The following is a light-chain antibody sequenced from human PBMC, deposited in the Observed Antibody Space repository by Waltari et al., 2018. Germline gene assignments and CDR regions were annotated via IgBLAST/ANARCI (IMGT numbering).Light chain of an antibody. V-gene: IGKV3-20*01. J-gene: IGKJ1*01. CDR1: QSVSRA. CDR3: QHYLRLPVT. Sequence: IVLTQSPGTLSLSLGERATVSCRASQSVSRALAWYQQKPVQAPRLLIYGASTRATGIPDRFSGSGSGTDFSLTISRLEPDDFAVYYCQHYLRLPVTFGQGTTVEI. CDR2: GAS.